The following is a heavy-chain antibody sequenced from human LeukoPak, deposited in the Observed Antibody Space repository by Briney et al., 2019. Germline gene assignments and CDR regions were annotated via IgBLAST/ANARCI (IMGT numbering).Heavy chain of an antibody. Sequence: SETLSLTCTVSGGSISSYYWSWIRQPPGKGLEWIGYIYYSGSTNYNPSLKSRVTISVDTSKNQFSLKLSSVTAADTAVYYCARYYDSSGLTGNWFDPWGQGTLVTVSS. CDR1: GGSISSYY. V-gene: IGHV4-59*08. CDR2: IYYSGST. CDR3: ARYYDSSGLTGNWFDP. D-gene: IGHD3-22*01. J-gene: IGHJ5*02.